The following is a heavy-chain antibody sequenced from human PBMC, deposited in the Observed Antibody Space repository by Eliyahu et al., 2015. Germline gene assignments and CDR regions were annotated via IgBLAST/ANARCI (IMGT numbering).Heavy chain of an antibody. V-gene: IGHV3-48*03. CDR2: IGSTSSGGVI. CDR3: ARGQVVPDY. Sequence: EVELVESGGGLIQPGGSLRLSCXXSGFTFSNNEMNWVHQAPGKGLEWVAYIGSTSSGGVIKYADSVKGRFTISRDNAKKTLYLQMNRLRADDTAIYFCARGQVVPDYWGQGTLVTVSS. CDR1: GFTFSNNE. J-gene: IGHJ4*02.